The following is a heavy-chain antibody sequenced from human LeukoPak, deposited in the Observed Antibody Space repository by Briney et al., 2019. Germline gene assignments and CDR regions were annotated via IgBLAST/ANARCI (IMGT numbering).Heavy chain of an antibody. CDR2: IYSSGST. CDR3: ARDLLEPEMAA. Sequence: GGSLRLSCGASGFTNYMSWVCQAPERGLEWVSVIYSSGSTYYADSVRGRFTISRDKTKNTLFLQMNSLRVEDTAVYYCARDLLEPEMAAWGLGTLVTVSS. V-gene: IGHV3-53*01. D-gene: IGHD5-24*01. J-gene: IGHJ4*02. CDR1: GFTNY.